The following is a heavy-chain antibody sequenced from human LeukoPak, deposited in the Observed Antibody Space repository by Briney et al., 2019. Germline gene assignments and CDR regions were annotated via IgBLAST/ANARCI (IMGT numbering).Heavy chain of an antibody. V-gene: IGHV3-21*01. CDR3: ARESPYYDSSGLFDY. D-gene: IGHD3-22*01. CDR2: ISSSGTYI. CDR1: GFTFSSYS. Sequence: GGSLRLSCAASGFTFSSYSMNWVRQAPGKGLEWVSSISSSGTYIYYADSVKGRFTISRDNAKNSLYLQMNSLRAEDTAVYYCARESPYYDSSGLFDYWGQGTLVTVSS. J-gene: IGHJ4*02.